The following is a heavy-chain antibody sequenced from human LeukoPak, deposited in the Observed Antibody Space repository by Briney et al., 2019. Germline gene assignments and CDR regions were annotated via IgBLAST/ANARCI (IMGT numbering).Heavy chain of an antibody. CDR3: ARGTAYGDYVDY. J-gene: IGHJ4*02. Sequence: ASVKVSCKASGYTFTSHDINWVRQATGQGLEWMGWMSPNSGDTGYAQKFQGRVTMTSDSSISTAYMELSSLRSEDTAVYYCARGTAYGDYVDYWGQGTLVTVSS. CDR2: MSPNSGDT. CDR1: GYTFTSHD. D-gene: IGHD4-17*01. V-gene: IGHV1-8*01.